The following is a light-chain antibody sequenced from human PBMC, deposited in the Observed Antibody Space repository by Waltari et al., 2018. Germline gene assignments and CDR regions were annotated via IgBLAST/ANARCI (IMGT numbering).Light chain of an antibody. Sequence: EIVLTQSPGTLSLSPGERATLSCRASQSVSSSYLAWYQQKPGQAPRLLIHGASSRATGIPDRFSGSGSGTDFTLTISRLVPEDFAVYYCQQYGRSPLTFGGGTKVEIK. V-gene: IGKV3-20*01. CDR2: GAS. CDR3: QQYGRSPLT. J-gene: IGKJ4*01. CDR1: QSVSSSY.